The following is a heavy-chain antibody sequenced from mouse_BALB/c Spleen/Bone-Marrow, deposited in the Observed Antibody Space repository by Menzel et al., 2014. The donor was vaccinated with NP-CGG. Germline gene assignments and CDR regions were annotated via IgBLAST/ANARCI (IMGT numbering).Heavy chain of an antibody. Sequence: QVQLKQSGPGLVAPSQSLSITCTISGFSLTSYGVHWVRQPPGKGLEWLVVIWSDGSTTYNSALKSRLSISKDNSKSQVFLKMNSPQTDDTAVYYCALRGTCYAMDYWCQGTSVTVSS. V-gene: IGHV2-6-1*01. D-gene: IGHD1-1*01. CDR3: ALRGTCYAMDY. CDR2: IWSDGST. CDR1: GFSLTSYG. J-gene: IGHJ4*01.